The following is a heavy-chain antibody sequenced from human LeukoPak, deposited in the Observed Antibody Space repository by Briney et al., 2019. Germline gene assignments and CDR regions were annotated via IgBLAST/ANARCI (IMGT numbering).Heavy chain of an antibody. J-gene: IGHJ4*02. CDR1: GGSISSSSYY. Sequence: SETLSLTCTVSGGSISSSSYYWGWIRQPPGKGLEWIGSIYYSGSIYYNPSLKSRVTISVDTSKNQFSLKLSSVTAADTAVYYCARHSSGWYYFDYWGQGTLVTVSS. D-gene: IGHD6-19*01. CDR2: IYYSGSI. CDR3: ARHSSGWYYFDY. V-gene: IGHV4-39*01.